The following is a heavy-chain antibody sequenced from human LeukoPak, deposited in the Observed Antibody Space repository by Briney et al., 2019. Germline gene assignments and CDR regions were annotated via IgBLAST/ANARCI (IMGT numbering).Heavy chain of an antibody. CDR1: GGSFSGYY. V-gene: IGHV4-34*01. D-gene: IGHD2-15*01. J-gene: IGHJ4*02. CDR2: INHSGST. CDR3: ARVQGYCSGGRCYGNDY. Sequence: PSETLSLTCAVYGGSFSGYYWSWIRQPPGKGLEWIGEINHSGSTNYNPSLKSRVTISVDTSKNQFSLKLSSVTAADTAVYYCARVQGYCSGGRCYGNDYWGQGTLVTVSS.